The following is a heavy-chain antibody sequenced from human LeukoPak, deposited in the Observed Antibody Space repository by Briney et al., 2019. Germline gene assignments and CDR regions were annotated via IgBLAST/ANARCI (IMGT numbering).Heavy chain of an antibody. V-gene: IGHV1-8*01. J-gene: IGHJ6*02. Sequence: ASVKVSCKASGYTFTSYDINWVRQATGQGLEWMGWMNPNSGNTGYAQKFQGRVTMTRNTSISTAYMELSSLRSEDTAVYYCARAYSSSWYLYYYYGMDVSGQGTTVTVSS. CDR1: GYTFTSYD. D-gene: IGHD6-13*01. CDR2: MNPNSGNT. CDR3: ARAYSSSWYLYYYYGMDV.